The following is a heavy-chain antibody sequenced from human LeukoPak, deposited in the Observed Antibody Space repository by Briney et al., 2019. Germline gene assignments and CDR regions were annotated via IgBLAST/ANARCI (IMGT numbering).Heavy chain of an antibody. Sequence: GGSLRLSCAASGFTFSNYAVSWVRQAPGKGLEWVSAITGSGTGTYFPDSLRGRSTISRDNSKNTLYLQMNSLRAEDTAVYYCARANSNIEYWFDPWGQGTLVTVSS. CDR1: GFTFSNYA. J-gene: IGHJ5*02. V-gene: IGHV3-23*01. D-gene: IGHD4-11*01. CDR2: ITGSGTGT. CDR3: ARANSNIEYWFDP.